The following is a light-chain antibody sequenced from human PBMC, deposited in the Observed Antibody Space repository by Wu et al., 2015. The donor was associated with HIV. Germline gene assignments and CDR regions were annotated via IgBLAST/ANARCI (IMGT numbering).Light chain of an antibody. V-gene: IGKV3-15*01. CDR2: GAS. J-gene: IGKJ1*01. CDR1: QSVSTN. Sequence: EIVMTQSPVTLSVSPGERATLSCRASQSVSTNLAWYQQRPGLAPRLLIYGASTRATGIPARFSGSGSGTEFILTISGLHSEDFAIYYCQQYNDWPRTFGQRDQGGNQ. CDR3: QQYNDWPRT.